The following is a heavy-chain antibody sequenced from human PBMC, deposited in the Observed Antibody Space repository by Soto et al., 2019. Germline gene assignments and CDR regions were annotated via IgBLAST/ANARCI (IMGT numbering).Heavy chain of an antibody. CDR2: MNPNSGNT. Sequence: ASVKVSCKASGYTFTSYDINWVRQATGQGLEWMGWMNPNSGNTGYAQKFQGRVTLTRNTSISTAYIELSSLRSEDTAVYYCARGLRFRVRGVGYYYMDVWGKGTTVTVSS. V-gene: IGHV1-8*01. J-gene: IGHJ6*03. CDR3: ARGLRFRVRGVGYYYMDV. D-gene: IGHD3-10*01. CDR1: GYTFTSYD.